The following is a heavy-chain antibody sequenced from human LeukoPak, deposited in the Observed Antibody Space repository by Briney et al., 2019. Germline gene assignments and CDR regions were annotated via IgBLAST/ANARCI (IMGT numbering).Heavy chain of an antibody. J-gene: IGHJ4*02. V-gene: IGHV2-5*02. CDR3: AHRRQYSSGWRTFDH. CDR1: GFSLTTTGVG. Sequence: ESGPTLVKPTQTLTLTCTFSGFSLTTTGVGVGWIRQPPGKALEWLALIYWDDDERYSPSLKTRLTITKDTSKNRVALTMTNMDPVDTATYYCAHRRQYSSGWRTFDHWGQGTLVTVSS. CDR2: IYWDDDE. D-gene: IGHD6-19*01.